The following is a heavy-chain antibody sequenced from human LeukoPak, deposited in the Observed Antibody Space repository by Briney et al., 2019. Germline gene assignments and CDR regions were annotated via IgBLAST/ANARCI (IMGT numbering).Heavy chain of an antibody. V-gene: IGHV1-18*01. CDR1: GYTFTSYG. Sequence: ASVKVYCKASGYTFTSYGISWVRQAPGQGLEWMGWISAYNGNTNYAQKLQGRVTMTTDTSTSTAYMELRSLRSDDTAVYYCARHVPKTYYYDSSGFFFDYWGQGTLVTVSS. D-gene: IGHD3-22*01. CDR2: ISAYNGNT. CDR3: ARHVPKTYYYDSSGFFFDY. J-gene: IGHJ4*02.